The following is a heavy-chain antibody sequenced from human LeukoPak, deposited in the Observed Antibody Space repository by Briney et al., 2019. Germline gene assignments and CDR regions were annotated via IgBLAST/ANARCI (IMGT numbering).Heavy chain of an antibody. CDR2: INPSSGGA. D-gene: IGHD6-13*01. Sequence: ASVKVSCKASGYTFTGYYIHWVRQAPGQGLEWMGWINPSSGGAKYAQNFQGRVIMTTDTSVSTAYTELSSLRSDDTAVYYCARSSPPTYYHFYYYMDVWGKGSTVTVSS. CDR3: ARSSPPTYYHFYYYMDV. J-gene: IGHJ6*03. CDR1: GYTFTGYY. V-gene: IGHV1-2*02.